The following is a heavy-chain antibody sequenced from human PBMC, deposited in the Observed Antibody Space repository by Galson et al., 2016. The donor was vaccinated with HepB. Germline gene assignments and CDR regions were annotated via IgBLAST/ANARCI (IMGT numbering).Heavy chain of an antibody. V-gene: IGHV4-4*02. Sequence: ETLSLTCAVSGDSVSSSNWWSWVRQPPGKGLEWIGEISHSGSTNYNPSLKTRVTISLARSKNQFSLTLTSVTAADTAVYYCAKDSGGHPGYWGQGTLVTVSS. CDR2: ISHSGST. D-gene: IGHD1-26*01. CDR3: AKDSGGHPGY. CDR1: GDSVSSSNW. J-gene: IGHJ4*02.